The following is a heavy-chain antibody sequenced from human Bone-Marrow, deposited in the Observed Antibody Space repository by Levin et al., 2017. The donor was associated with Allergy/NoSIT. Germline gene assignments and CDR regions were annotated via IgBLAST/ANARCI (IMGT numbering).Heavy chain of an antibody. Sequence: SGPTLVKPTETLTLTCTVSGFSLSNARMGVSWIRQPPGKALEWLAHIFSNDEKSYSTSLKSRLTISKDTSKSQVVLTMTNMDPVDTATYYCARIRVVVVPAAPKNYYYYYMDVWGKGTTVTVSS. D-gene: IGHD2-2*01. V-gene: IGHV2-26*01. CDR3: ARIRVVVVPAAPKNYYYYYMDV. J-gene: IGHJ6*03. CDR1: GFSLSNARMG. CDR2: IFSNDEK.